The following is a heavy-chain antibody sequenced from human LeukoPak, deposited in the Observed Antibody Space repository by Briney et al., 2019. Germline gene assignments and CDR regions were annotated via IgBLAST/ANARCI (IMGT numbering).Heavy chain of an antibody. Sequence: GGSLRLSCAASGFTFSSYAMHWVRQAPGKGLEWVAVISYDGSNKYYADSVKGRFTIPRDNSKNTLYLQMNSLRAEDTAVYYCARDREAYCGGDCSHFDYWGQGTLVTVSS. CDR2: ISYDGSNK. J-gene: IGHJ4*02. CDR3: ARDREAYCGGDCSHFDY. V-gene: IGHV3-30-3*01. D-gene: IGHD2-21*02. CDR1: GFTFSSYA.